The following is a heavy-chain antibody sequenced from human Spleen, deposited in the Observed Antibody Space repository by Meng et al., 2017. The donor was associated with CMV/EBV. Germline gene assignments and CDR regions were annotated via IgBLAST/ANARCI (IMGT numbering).Heavy chain of an antibody. V-gene: IGHV4-59*03. J-gene: IGHJ5*02. Sequence: SETLSLTCTVSGGSISSYYWSWIRQPPGKGLEWIGYIYYSGTTNYNPSLKSRVTITVDTSKNQISLKLSSVTAADTAVYYCATTPDCTNGVCYPFDPWGQGTLVTVSS. CDR3: ATTPDCTNGVCYPFDP. CDR1: GGSISSYY. CDR2: IYYSGTT. D-gene: IGHD2-8*01.